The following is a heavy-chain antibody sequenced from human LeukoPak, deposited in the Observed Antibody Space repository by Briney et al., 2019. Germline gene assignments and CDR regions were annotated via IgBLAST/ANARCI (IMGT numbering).Heavy chain of an antibody. J-gene: IGHJ6*02. Sequence: GGSLRLSRAASGFTFSTCWMHWVRQAPGKGLVWVSRINTDGGSTTYADSVKGRFTISRDNAKNMLYLQMNSLRAEDTAVYYCARDRFFGMDVWGQGTTVTVSS. V-gene: IGHV3-74*01. CDR3: ARDRFFGMDV. CDR1: GFTFSTCW. CDR2: INTDGGST.